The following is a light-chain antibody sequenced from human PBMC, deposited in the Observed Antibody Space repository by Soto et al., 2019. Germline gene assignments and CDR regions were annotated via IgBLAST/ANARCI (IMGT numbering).Light chain of an antibody. CDR3: QQTESTPQT. CDR2: AAS. V-gene: IGKV1-39*01. J-gene: IGKJ1*01. CDR1: QSIRNY. Sequence: DIQMTQSPSSLSASVGDRVTISCRASQSIRNYVSWYQQKPGTAPKLLIRAASTLQSGVPSRFSGSGSGTDFTLTISRLQIEEFATYFFQQTESTPQTFGQGTNVEI.